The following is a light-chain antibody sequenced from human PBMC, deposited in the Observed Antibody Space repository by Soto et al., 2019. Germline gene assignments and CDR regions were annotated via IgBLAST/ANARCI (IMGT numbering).Light chain of an antibody. CDR2: AAS. V-gene: IGKV1-9*01. J-gene: IGKJ5*01. Sequence: DIQLTQSPSFLSASVGDRVTITCLARQGISSYFAWYQQKPGKAPKLLIYAASTLQSGVPSRFSGSGSGTECTLTIRSLQPEDFATYYCQQLNSYPITFGQGTRLEIK. CDR1: QGISSY. CDR3: QQLNSYPIT.